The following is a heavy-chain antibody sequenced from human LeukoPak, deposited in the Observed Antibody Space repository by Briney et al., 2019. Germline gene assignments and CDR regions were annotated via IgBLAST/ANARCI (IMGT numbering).Heavy chain of an antibody. CDR3: ARVSGKRRSYFDY. Sequence: GRSLRLSCAASGFTFSSYGMHRVRQAPGKGLEWVAVIWYDGSNKYYADSVKGRFTISRDNSKNTLYLQMNSLRAEDTAVYYCARVSGKRRSYFDYWGQGTLVTVSS. J-gene: IGHJ4*02. D-gene: IGHD1-26*01. V-gene: IGHV3-33*01. CDR1: GFTFSSYG. CDR2: IWYDGSNK.